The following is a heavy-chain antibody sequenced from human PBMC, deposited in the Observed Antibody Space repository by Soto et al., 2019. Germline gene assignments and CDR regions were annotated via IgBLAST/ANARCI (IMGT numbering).Heavy chain of an antibody. J-gene: IGHJ6*03. Sequence: GESLKISCKGSGYSFTSYWIGWVRQMPGKGLEWMGIIYPGDSDTRYSPSFQGQVTISADKSISTAYLQWSSLKASDTAMYYCARRREDGSGSYYKGALDYYYYYMDVWGKGTTVTVSS. V-gene: IGHV5-51*01. D-gene: IGHD3-10*01. CDR3: ARRREDGSGSYYKGALDYYYYYMDV. CDR1: GYSFTSYW. CDR2: IYPGDSDT.